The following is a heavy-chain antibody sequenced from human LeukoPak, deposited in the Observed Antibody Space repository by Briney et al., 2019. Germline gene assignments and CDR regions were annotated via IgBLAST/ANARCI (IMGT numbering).Heavy chain of an antibody. Sequence: GGSLRLSCAASGFTFSSYAMHWVRQAPGKGLEWVAVISYDGSSKYYADSVRGRFTISRDNSKNTLYLQMNSLRAEDTAVYYCARENDYNFDYWGQGTLVTVSS. CDR1: GFTFSSYA. V-gene: IGHV3-30*04. CDR2: ISYDGSSK. D-gene: IGHD5-24*01. CDR3: ARENDYNFDY. J-gene: IGHJ4*02.